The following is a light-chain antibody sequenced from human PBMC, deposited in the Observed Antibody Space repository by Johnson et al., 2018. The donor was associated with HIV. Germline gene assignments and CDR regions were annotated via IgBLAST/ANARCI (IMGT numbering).Light chain of an antibody. CDR3: AAWDDSLNGLYV. V-gene: IGLV1-44*01. CDR2: RNN. CDR1: SSNIGSNT. J-gene: IGLJ1*01. Sequence: QAVLTQPPSASGTPGQRVTISCSGSSSNIGSNTVNWYQQLPGTAPKLLIYRNNQRPSGVPDRFSGSKSGTSASLAISGLQAEDEADYYCAAWDDSLNGLYVFGTGTTITVL.